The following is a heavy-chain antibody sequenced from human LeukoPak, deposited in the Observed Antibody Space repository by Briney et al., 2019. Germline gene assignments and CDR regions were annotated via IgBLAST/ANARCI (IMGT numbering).Heavy chain of an antibody. D-gene: IGHD5-12*01. J-gene: IGHJ4*02. CDR3: ARDRAYSGYDAYDY. CDR1: GVSISSGSYY. Sequence: NPSETLSLTCTVSGVSISSGSYYWSWIRQPAGKGLEWIGRIYTSGSTNYNPSLKSRVTISVDTSKNQFSLKLSSVTAADTAVYYCARDRAYSGYDAYDYWGQGTLVTVSS. CDR2: IYTSGST. V-gene: IGHV4-61*02.